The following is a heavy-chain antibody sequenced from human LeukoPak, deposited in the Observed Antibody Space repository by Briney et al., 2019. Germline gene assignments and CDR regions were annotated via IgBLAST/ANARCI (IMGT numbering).Heavy chain of an antibody. D-gene: IGHD2-15*01. J-gene: IGHJ4*02. V-gene: IGHV3-30-3*01. CDR1: GFIFSTYA. CDR2: ISNDGNNK. Sequence: GTSLRLSCAASGFIFSTYAMHWVRQAPGKGLEWVAVISNDGNNKYYADSVKGRFTISRDNSKNTLYLQMHSLRTEDTAVYFCATLIGSWGQGTLVTVSS. CDR3: ATLIGS.